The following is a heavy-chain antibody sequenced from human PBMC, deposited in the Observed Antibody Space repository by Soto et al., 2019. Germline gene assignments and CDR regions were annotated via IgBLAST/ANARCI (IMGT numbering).Heavy chain of an antibody. J-gene: IGHJ3*02. D-gene: IGHD3-16*01. CDR2: IYSGGST. Sequence: GGSLRLSCAASGFTVSSNYMSWVRQAPGKGLEWVSVIYSGGSTYYADSVKGRFTISRDNSKNTLHLQMNSLRAEDTAVYYCASPLIRGADAFDIWGQGTMVTVSS. V-gene: IGHV3-66*01. CDR1: GFTVSSNY. CDR3: ASPLIRGADAFDI.